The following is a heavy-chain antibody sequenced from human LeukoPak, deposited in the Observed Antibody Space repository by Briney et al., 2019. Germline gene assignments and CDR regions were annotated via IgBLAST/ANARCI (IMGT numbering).Heavy chain of an antibody. CDR1: GSTFRNYA. J-gene: IGHJ3*02. Sequence: GRALRLSCAASGSTFRNYAMHWVRQAPGKGLKWVSFISYDGSNNYSADSVKGRFTISRDNSKNTLYLQMNSLRAEDTAVYYCARDTEMVFDAFDIWGQGTMVTVSS. V-gene: IGHV3-30*04. CDR3: ARDTEMVFDAFDI. D-gene: IGHD5-18*01. CDR2: ISYDGSNN.